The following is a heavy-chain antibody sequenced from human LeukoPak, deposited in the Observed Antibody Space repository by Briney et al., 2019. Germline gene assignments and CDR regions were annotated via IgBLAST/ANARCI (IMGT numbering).Heavy chain of an antibody. CDR1: GFTFSSYA. V-gene: IGHV3-7*03. CDR2: IKQDGSEK. Sequence: GGSLRLSCAASGFTFSSYAMSWVRQAPGKGLEWVANIKQDGSEKYYVDSVKGRFTISRDNAKNSLYLQMNSLRAEDTAVYYCARRPTVPGYWGQGTLVTVSS. J-gene: IGHJ4*02. CDR3: ARRPTVPGY. D-gene: IGHD4-17*01.